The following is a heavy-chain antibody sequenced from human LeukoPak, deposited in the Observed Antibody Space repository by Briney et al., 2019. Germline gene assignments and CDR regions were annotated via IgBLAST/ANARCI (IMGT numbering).Heavy chain of an antibody. Sequence: PSETLSLTCTVSGASVSSGGYYWSWLRQPPGKGLEWSGYIYYSGSTTYNPSLKSRVTISVDTSKNQFSLKVSSVTAADTAVYYCARRGGSGRSFDYWGQGTLVTVSS. J-gene: IGHJ4*02. CDR1: GASVSSGGYY. CDR3: ARRGGSGRSFDY. V-gene: IGHV4-61*08. CDR2: IYYSGST. D-gene: IGHD3-10*01.